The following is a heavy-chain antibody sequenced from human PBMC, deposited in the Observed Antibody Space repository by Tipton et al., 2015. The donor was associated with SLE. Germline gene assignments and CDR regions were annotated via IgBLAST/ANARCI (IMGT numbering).Heavy chain of an antibody. CDR3: ATSGTRGFDY. J-gene: IGHJ4*02. V-gene: IGHV4-39*07. Sequence: TLSLTCTVSGGSISSSSYYWGWIRQPPGKGLEWIGSIYYSGSTNYNPSLKSRVTISVDTSKNQFSLKLSSVTAADTAVYYCATSGTRGFDYWGQGTLVTVSP. CDR1: GGSISSSSYY. D-gene: IGHD3-10*01. CDR2: IYYSGST.